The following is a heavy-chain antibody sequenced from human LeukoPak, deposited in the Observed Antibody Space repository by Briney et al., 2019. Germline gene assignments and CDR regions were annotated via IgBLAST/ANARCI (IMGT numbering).Heavy chain of an antibody. D-gene: IGHD3-3*01. CDR3: ARVSSYDFWSGFSYYFDY. CDR1: GGSISDYY. Sequence: PSETLSLTCTVSGGSISDYYWSWMRQPPGKGLEWIGYIYYSGSTKYNPSLKRRVTISVDKSKNKFSLKLRSATAADTAVYYCARVSSYDFWSGFSYYFDYWGQGTLVAVSS. J-gene: IGHJ4*02. CDR2: IYYSGST. V-gene: IGHV4-59*01.